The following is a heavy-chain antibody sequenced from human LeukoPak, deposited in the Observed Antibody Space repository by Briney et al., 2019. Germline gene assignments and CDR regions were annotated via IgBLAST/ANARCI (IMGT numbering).Heavy chain of an antibody. CDR1: GGSITSSGYH. V-gene: IGHV4-39*02. J-gene: IGHJ3*02. D-gene: IGHD3-9*01. Sequence: SETLSLTCTVSGGSITSSGYHWGWIRQPPGKGLEWIGSSYYSGSTYNNPSLKSRVTISVDTSKSHISLNLSSVTAADTAVYYCARGLLYYDLVTGRRKKDTFDIWGPGTKVTVSS. CDR3: ARGLLYYDLVTGRRKKDTFDI. CDR2: SYYSGST.